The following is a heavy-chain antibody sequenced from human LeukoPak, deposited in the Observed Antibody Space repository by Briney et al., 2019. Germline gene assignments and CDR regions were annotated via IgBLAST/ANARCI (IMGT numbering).Heavy chain of an antibody. V-gene: IGHV4-39*01. CDR2: IYYSGST. Sequence: SETLSLTCTVSGGSISSSSYYWGWIRQPPGKGLEWIGSIYYSGSTYYNPSLKSRVTISVDTSKNQFSLKLSSVTAADTAVYYCARHQFYGGNFNWFDPWGQGTLVTVSS. CDR3: ARHQFYGGNFNWFDP. CDR1: GGSISSSSYY. J-gene: IGHJ5*02. D-gene: IGHD4-23*01.